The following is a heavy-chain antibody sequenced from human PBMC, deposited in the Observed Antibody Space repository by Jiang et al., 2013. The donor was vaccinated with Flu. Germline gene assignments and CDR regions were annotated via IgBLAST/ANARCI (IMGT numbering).Heavy chain of an antibody. D-gene: IGHD3-22*01. CDR2: TIPLFGTA. CDR1: GGTFSNHA. Sequence: VKVSCKASGGTFSNHAINWVRQAPGQGLEWMGGTIPLFGTANYAQKFQGRLAITADRSTSTTYMELSRLRSEDTAVYYCARGPDSGAYYFFYWGQGTLVTVSS. J-gene: IGHJ4*02. V-gene: IGHV1-69*06. CDR3: ARGPDSGAYYFFY.